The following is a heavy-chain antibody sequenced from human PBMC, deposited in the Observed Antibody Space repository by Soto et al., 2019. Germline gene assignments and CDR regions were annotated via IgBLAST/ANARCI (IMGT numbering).Heavy chain of an antibody. Sequence: QEQLVESGGGVVQPGRSLRLSCAASGFNFSSYAMHWVRQAQGKGLEWVAVISYDGGKKYYEDLVKGRFTISRDNSQNTLYVEMTSLSAEDTAVYYCAREGQPAAGTTPHNWGQGTLVTVSS. V-gene: IGHV3-30*04. J-gene: IGHJ4*02. CDR2: ISYDGGKK. CDR1: GFNFSSYA. D-gene: IGHD6-13*01. CDR3: AREGQPAAGTTPHN.